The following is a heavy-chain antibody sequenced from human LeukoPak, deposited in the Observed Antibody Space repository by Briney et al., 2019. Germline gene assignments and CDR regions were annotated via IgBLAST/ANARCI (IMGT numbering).Heavy chain of an antibody. V-gene: IGHV3-33*08. CDR3: ARDKRRSYSPGYYYGMDV. D-gene: IGHD1-26*01. Sequence: PGGSLRLSCAASGFTVSSKYMSWVRQAPGKGLEWVAVIWYDGSNKYYADSVKGRFTISRDNSKNTLYLQMNSLRAEDTAVYYCARDKRRSYSPGYYYGMDVWGQGTTVTVSS. CDR1: GFTVSSKY. J-gene: IGHJ6*02. CDR2: IWYDGSNK.